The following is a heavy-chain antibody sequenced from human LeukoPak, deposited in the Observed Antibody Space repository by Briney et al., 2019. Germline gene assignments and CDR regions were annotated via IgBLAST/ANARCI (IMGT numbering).Heavy chain of an antibody. CDR3: TRTSVAAAGAF. CDR1: GFTISNYW. D-gene: IGHD6-13*01. V-gene: IGHV3-7*01. J-gene: IGHJ4*02. Sequence: PGGSLRLSCAASGFTISNYWMTWVRQAPGKGLEWVANIKQGGSETYYVDSLKGRFTISRDNAKNSLFLQMNSLRAEDTAVYYCTRTSVAAAGAFWGQGTLVIVSS. CDR2: IKQGGSET.